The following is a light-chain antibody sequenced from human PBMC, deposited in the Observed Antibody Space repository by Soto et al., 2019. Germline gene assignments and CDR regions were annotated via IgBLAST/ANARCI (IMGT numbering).Light chain of an antibody. CDR1: RSVDTD. Sequence: EILMTQSPATLSVSPGDSATLSCRASRSVDTDLAWYQQKPGQAPRLLVFATSARATGVPDRFRGSRSGTDFTLTINSLQPEDSATYYCHQYYNRPPWTFGQGTRWIS. V-gene: IGKV3-15*01. CDR3: HQYYNRPPWT. J-gene: IGKJ1*01. CDR2: ATS.